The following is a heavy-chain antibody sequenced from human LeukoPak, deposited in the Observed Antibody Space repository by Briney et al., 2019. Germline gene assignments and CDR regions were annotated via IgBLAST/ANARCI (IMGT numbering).Heavy chain of an antibody. V-gene: IGHV1-46*01. CDR1: GYTFTSYY. CDR2: INPSGGST. D-gene: IGHD2-15*01. J-gene: IGHJ4*02. CDR3: AREGEFDCSGGSCYYFDY. Sequence: GASVKVSCKASGYTFTSYYMHWVRQAPGQGLEWMGIINPSGGSTSYAQKFQGRVTMTRDTSTSTVYVELSSLRSEDTAVYYCAREGEFDCSGGSCYYFDYWGQGTLVTVSS.